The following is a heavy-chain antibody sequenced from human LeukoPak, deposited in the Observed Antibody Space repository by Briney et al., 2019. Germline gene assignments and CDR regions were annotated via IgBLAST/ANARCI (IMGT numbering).Heavy chain of an antibody. V-gene: IGHV4-4*07. J-gene: IGHJ4*02. CDR3: ARTNVDTAMVPYFDY. CDR1: GGSISSYY. Sequence: SETLSLTCTVSGGSISSYYWSWIRQPAGKGLEWIGRIYTSGSTNYNPSLKSRVTMSVDTSKNQFSLKLSSVTAADTAVYYCARTNVDTAMVPYFDYWGQGTLVTVSS. D-gene: IGHD5-18*01. CDR2: IYTSGST.